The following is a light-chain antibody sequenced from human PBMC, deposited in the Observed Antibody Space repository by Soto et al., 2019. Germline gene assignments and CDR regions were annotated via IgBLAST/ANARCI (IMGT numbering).Light chain of an antibody. J-gene: IGLJ2*01. CDR3: NSYISSSTVV. CDR2: DVN. Sequence: QSALTQPASVSGSPGQSITSSCTGASSDVGGYNYVSWYQQNPGKAPKLLIYDVNNRPSGVSNRFSGSKSGNTASLTISGLQAEDEAEYYCNSYISSSTVVFGGGTKLTVL. V-gene: IGLV2-14*01. CDR1: SSDVGGYNY.